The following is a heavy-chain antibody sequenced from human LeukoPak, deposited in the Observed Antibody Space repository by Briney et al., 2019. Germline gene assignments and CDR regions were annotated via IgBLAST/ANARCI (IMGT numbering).Heavy chain of an antibody. D-gene: IGHD6-6*01. CDR3: ARRTAARPNRFDP. J-gene: IGHJ5*02. CDR2: IYYSGST. Sequence: PSETLSLTCAVSGGSISSSNWWSWVRQPPGKGLEWIGSIYYSGSTYYNPSLKSRVTISVDTSKDQFSLKLSSVTAADTAVYYCARRTAARPNRFDPWGQGTLVTVSS. V-gene: IGHV4-39*01. CDR1: GGSISSSNW.